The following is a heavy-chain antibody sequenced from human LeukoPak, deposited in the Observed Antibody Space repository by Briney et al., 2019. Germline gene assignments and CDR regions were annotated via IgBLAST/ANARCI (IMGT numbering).Heavy chain of an antibody. V-gene: IGHV1-46*01. CDR3: ARDLSHCSGGSCRYYYYYYGMDV. CDR1: GYTFTSYY. J-gene: IGHJ6*02. CDR2: INPSGGST. D-gene: IGHD2-15*01. Sequence: ASVKVSCKASGYTFTSYYMHWVRQAPGQGLEWMGIINPSGGSTSYAQKFQGRVTMTEDTSTDTAYMELSSLRAEDTAVYYCARDLSHCSGGSCRYYYYYYGMDVWGQGTTVTVSS.